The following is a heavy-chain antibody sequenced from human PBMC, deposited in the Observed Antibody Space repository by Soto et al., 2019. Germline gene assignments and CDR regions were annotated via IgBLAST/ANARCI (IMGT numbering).Heavy chain of an antibody. V-gene: IGHV3-23*01. Sequence: LGLSCAASGFTFSIYALSWVRQAPVKGLEWVSAISGSGGSTYYADSVKGRFTISRDNSKNTLYLQMNSLRAEDTAIYYCAKSFPVTGSIYCYYYPMDVWGQGTTVTVSS. J-gene: IGHJ6*02. CDR2: ISGSGGST. D-gene: IGHD6-19*01. CDR3: AKSFPVTGSIYCYYYPMDV. CDR1: GFTFSIYA.